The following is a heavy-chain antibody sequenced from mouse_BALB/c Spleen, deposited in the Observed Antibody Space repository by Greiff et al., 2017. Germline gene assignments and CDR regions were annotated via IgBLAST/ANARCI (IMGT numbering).Heavy chain of an antibody. Sequence: VQLQQSGPSLVQPSQSLSITCTVSGFSLTSYGVHWVRQSPGKGLEWLGVIWRGGSTDYNAAFMSRLSITKDNSKSQVFFKMNSLQADDTAIYYCAKNLGLRRDAFAYWGQGTLVTVSA. J-gene: IGHJ3*01. CDR3: AKNLGLRRDAFAY. D-gene: IGHD2-4*01. V-gene: IGHV2-5-1*01. CDR1: GFSLTSYG. CDR2: IWRGGST.